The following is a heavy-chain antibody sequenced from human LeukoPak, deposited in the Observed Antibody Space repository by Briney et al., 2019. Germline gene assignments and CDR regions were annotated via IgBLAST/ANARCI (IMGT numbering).Heavy chain of an antibody. CDR2: IWFDGSNK. D-gene: IGHD3-3*01. CDR3: AKDQIFGVDFSDY. CDR1: GFTFSSHA. J-gene: IGHJ4*02. Sequence: GGSLRLSCAASGFTFSSHAIHWVRQAPGKGLEWVAVIWFDGSNKYYVDSVKGRFTISRDNSKNTLYLQMNSLRAEDTAVYYCAKDQIFGVDFSDYWGQGTLVTVSS. V-gene: IGHV3-33*06.